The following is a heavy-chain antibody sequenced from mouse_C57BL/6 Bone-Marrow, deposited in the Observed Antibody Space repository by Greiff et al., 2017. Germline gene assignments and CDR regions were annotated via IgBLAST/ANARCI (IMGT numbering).Heavy chain of an antibody. CDR1: GYSITSGYY. J-gene: IGHJ3*01. Sequence: EVQLQESGPGLVKPSQSLSLTCSVTGYSITSGYYWNWIRQFPGNKLEWMGYISYDGSNNYNPSLKNRISITRDTSKNQFFLKLNSVTTEDTATXYCARSRAYWGQGTLVTVSA. CDR2: ISYDGSN. V-gene: IGHV3-6*01. CDR3: ARSRAY.